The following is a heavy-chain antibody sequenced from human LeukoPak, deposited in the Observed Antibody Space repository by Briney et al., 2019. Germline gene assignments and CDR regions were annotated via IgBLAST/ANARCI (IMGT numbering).Heavy chain of an antibody. CDR3: ARDRGGIGYYMDV. D-gene: IGHD3-16*02. J-gene: IGHJ6*03. V-gene: IGHV3-74*01. CDR2: INSDGSNT. Sequence: GGSLRLSCAASGFTFSSYWMNWVRQAPGKGLVWVSRINSDGSNTKYADSVKGRFTISRDNAKTSLYLQMNSLRAEDTALYYCARDRGGIGYYMDVWGKGTTVTVSS. CDR1: GFTFSSYW.